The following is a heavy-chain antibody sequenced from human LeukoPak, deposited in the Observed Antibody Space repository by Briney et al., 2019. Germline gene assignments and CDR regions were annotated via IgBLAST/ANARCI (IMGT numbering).Heavy chain of an antibody. CDR2: ISSNGGST. D-gene: IGHD6-13*01. Sequence: PGGSLRLPCAASGFTFSSYAMYWVRQAPGQGLEYVSGISSNGGSTYYADSVKGRFTMSRDNSKNTLYLQMGSLRTEDMAVYYCARGIGGISWYLVDYWGQGTLVTVSS. J-gene: IGHJ4*02. V-gene: IGHV3-64*02. CDR1: GFTFSSYA. CDR3: ARGIGGISWYLVDY.